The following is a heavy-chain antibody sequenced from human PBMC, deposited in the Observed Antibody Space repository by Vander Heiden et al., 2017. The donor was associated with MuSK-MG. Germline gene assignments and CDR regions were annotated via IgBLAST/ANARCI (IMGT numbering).Heavy chain of an antibody. CDR3: SRDPSWGGLDP. Sequence: EVQVVESGGGLVQPGGSLRLSCAASGFTFSAYWMHWIRQAPGEGLVWVSCISGDGSSTNYADSLKGRITISRDNAKNTLYLQMNSLRAEDTAVYYCSRDPSWGGLDPWCQGPLVTVSS. D-gene: IGHD3-16*01. CDR2: ISGDGSST. V-gene: IGHV3-74*01. J-gene: IGHJ5*02. CDR1: GFTFSAYW.